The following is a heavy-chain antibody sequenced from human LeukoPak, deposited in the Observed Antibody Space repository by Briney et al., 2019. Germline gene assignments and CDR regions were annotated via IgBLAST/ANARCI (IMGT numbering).Heavy chain of an antibody. CDR3: ARDSRDIVVVVAAKNWFDP. Sequence: ASVKVSCKASGYTFSGYYMNWVRQAPGQGPEWMGWINANSGGTNYAQKFQGRVTMTRDTSISTAYMELSRLRSDDTAVYYCARDSRDIVVVVAAKNWFDPWGQGTLVTVSS. CDR1: GYTFSGYY. J-gene: IGHJ5*02. D-gene: IGHD2-15*01. CDR2: INANSGGT. V-gene: IGHV1-2*02.